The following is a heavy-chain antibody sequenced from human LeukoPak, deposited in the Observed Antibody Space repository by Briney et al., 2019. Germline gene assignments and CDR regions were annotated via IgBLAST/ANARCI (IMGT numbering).Heavy chain of an antibody. V-gene: IGHV3-23*01. CDR2: IGGSGGST. CDR1: GFTFSSYG. Sequence: GGSLRLSCAASGFTFSSYGMSWVRQAPGKGLEWVSGIGGSGGSTYYADSVKGRFTISRDNSKNTLYLQMNSLRAEDTAVYYCAKDRRYSSSWFSYWGQGTLVTVSS. D-gene: IGHD6-13*01. J-gene: IGHJ4*02. CDR3: AKDRRYSSSWFSY.